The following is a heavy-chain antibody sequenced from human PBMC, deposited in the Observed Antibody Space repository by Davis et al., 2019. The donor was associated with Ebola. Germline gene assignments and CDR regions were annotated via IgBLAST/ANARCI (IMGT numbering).Heavy chain of an antibody. CDR3: ARDSSSSSEDY. Sequence: SVQVSCKASGGTFSRYAISWVRQAPGQGLEWMGRIIPILGIANYAQKFQGRVTITADKSTSTAYMELSSLRSEDTAVYYCARDSSSSSEDYWGQGTLVTVSS. CDR1: GGTFSRYA. CDR2: IIPILGIA. J-gene: IGHJ4*02. D-gene: IGHD6-6*01. V-gene: IGHV1-69*04.